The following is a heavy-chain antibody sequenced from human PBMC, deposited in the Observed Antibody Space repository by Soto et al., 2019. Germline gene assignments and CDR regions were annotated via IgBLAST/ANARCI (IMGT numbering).Heavy chain of an antibody. V-gene: IGHV1-69*12. D-gene: IGHD1-20*01. CDR1: GGTFSSYA. CDR2: IIPIFGTA. J-gene: IGHJ6*02. CDR3: ARSITGTVSYYYGMDV. Sequence: QVQLVQSGAEVKKPGSSVKVSCQASGGTFSSYAISWVRQAPGQGLEWMGGIIPIFGTANYAQKFQGRVTITADESTSTAYMELSSLRSEDTAVYYCARSITGTVSYYYGMDVWGQGTTVTVSS.